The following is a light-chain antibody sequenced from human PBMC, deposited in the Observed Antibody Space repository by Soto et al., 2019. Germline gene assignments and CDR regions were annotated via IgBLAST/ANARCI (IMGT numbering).Light chain of an antibody. Sequence: QSALTQTRSVSGSPGQSVTISCTGTSSDVGRFNFVSWYQQHPGKAPRLIIYDVSKRSSGVPDRFSGSKSGNTASLTISGLQAEDEADYYCCSYADTFYVFGTGTKLTVL. J-gene: IGLJ1*01. CDR1: SSDVGRFNF. V-gene: IGLV2-11*01. CDR2: DVS. CDR3: CSYADTFYV.